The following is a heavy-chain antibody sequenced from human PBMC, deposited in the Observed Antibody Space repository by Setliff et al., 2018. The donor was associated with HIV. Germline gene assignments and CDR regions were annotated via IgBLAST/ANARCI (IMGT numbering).Heavy chain of an antibody. CDR2: IYPGDSDT. Sequence: GESLKISCKGSGYSFPTYWIAWVRQMPGKGLEWMGIIYPGDSDTRYSPSFQGQVTISADKSISTAYLQWSSLKASDTAMYYCARPATYGTLDAFDIWGQGTMVTVSS. CDR1: GYSFPTYW. D-gene: IGHD3-10*01. V-gene: IGHV5-51*01. CDR3: ARPATYGTLDAFDI. J-gene: IGHJ3*02.